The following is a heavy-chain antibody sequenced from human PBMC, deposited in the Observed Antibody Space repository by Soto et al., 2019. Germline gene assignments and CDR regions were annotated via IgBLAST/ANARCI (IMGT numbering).Heavy chain of an antibody. CDR1: GFTFDDYA. V-gene: IGHV3-9*01. J-gene: IGHJ3*02. CDR2: ISWNSGSI. Sequence: GGSLRLSCAASGFTFDDYAMHWVRQAPGKGLEWVSGISWNSGSIGYADSVKGRFTISRDNAKNSLYLQMNSLRAEDTALYYCAKDIGCSGGSCYSGINAFDIWGQGTMVTVSS. D-gene: IGHD2-15*01. CDR3: AKDIGCSGGSCYSGINAFDI.